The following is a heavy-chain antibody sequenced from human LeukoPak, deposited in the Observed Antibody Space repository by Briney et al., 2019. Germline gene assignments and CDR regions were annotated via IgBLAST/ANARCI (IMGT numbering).Heavy chain of an antibody. CDR3: ARVAPGDDLGLDI. D-gene: IGHD1-1*01. V-gene: IGHV4-59*01. CDR1: GGSISSYF. J-gene: IGHJ3*02. Sequence: PSETLSLTCTVSGGSISSYFWSWIRQPPGKGLECIGYIYYSGSTNYNPSLKSRVTISVDTSKNQFSLKLSSVTAADTAVYYCARVAPGDDLGLDIWGQGTMVTDSS. CDR2: IYYSGST.